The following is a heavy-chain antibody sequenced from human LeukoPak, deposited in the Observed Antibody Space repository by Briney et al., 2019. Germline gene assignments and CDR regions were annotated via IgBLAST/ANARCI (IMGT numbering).Heavy chain of an antibody. CDR3: ARDGSSRPFTI. Sequence: SETLSLTCSVSGYSMSSGGYWGWVRQPPGKGLEWIGVNYDSGRIQYNPSLKSRVAISVDPSKNQVSLKLSSVTAADTAVYFCARDGSSRPFTIWGQGTLVTVSS. J-gene: IGHJ4*02. V-gene: IGHV4-38-2*02. CDR1: GYSMSSGGY. D-gene: IGHD3-10*01. CDR2: NYDSGRI.